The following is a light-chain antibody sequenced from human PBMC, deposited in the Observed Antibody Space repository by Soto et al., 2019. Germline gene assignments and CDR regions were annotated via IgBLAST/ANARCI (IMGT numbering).Light chain of an antibody. V-gene: IGKV1-33*01. CDR3: QQYDTLPPYT. J-gene: IGKJ2*01. Sequence: DIQMTQSPSSLSASVGDRVTIACQANQDLVNYLNWYQQKPGKDPRLLIYDASNLEIGVPSRFSGSGSGTDFTFTISNLQHEDIATYYCQQYDTLPPYTFGQGTKVELK. CDR2: DAS. CDR1: QDLVNY.